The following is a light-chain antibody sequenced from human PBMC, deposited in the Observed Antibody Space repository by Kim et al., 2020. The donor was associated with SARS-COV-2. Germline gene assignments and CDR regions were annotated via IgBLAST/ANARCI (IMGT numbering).Light chain of an antibody. J-gene: IGKJ1*01. CDR2: DAS. Sequence: EIVLTQSPGTLSLSPGERATLSCRASQSVSSNYLAWYQQRPGQAPRLLIYDASSRATGIPDRFSGSGSGTDFTLTISRLEPEDFAVYYCQKYSGSFRTFGQGTKVESK. CDR1: QSVSSNY. CDR3: QKYSGSFRT. V-gene: IGKV3-20*01.